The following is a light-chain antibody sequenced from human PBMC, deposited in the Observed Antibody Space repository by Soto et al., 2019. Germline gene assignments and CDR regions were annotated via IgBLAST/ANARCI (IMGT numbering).Light chain of an antibody. CDR2: DAS. V-gene: IGKV3-11*01. J-gene: IGKJ4*01. Sequence: EIVLTQSPATLSLSPGERATLSCRASQSVSSYLAWYQQKPGQAPRLLIYDASNRATGIPARFSGSGSGTDFALTISSLEPEDFAAYYCQQRSNWPHTFGGGTGVEIK. CDR1: QSVSSY. CDR3: QQRSNWPHT.